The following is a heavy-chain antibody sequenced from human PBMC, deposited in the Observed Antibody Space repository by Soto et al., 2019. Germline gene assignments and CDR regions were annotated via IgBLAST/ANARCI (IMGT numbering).Heavy chain of an antibody. CDR3: ARVGGVGAPPGTDF. CDR2: VIPILGQA. J-gene: IGHJ4*02. V-gene: IGHV1-69*01. D-gene: IGHD1-26*01. Sequence: QLVQSGAEVKKPGSSVKISCKASGGTFSSYVISWLRQAPGQGLEWMGGVIPILGQAYYAPNLQGRVTITADGSTRTAYMELNRVTSADTAVYFCARVGGVGAPPGTDFWGQGTLVTVSS. CDR1: GGTFSSYV.